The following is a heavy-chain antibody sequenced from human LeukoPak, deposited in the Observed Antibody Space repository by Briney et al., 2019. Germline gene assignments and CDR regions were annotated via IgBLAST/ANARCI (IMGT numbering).Heavy chain of an antibody. CDR2: IHHNGFI. Sequence: PSETLSLNCTVFGDSLTYYYWNWIRQSPAKGLEWIGYIHHNGFINYNLSLKSRVTISLDRSRNQFSLKMTSVTAADTAVYYCARRGTQRKGWNWLDPWGQGILVTVSS. V-gene: IGHV4-59*08. D-gene: IGHD3-16*01. CDR3: ARRGTQRKGWNWLDP. J-gene: IGHJ5*02. CDR1: GDSLTYYY.